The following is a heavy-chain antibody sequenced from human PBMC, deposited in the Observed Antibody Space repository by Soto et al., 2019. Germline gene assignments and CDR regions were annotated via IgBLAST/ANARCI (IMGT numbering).Heavy chain of an antibody. CDR2: LTRDGTS. Sequence: GGSLRLSCAASGFTFSDYSMSWVRQTPERGLEWVSSLTRDGTSYYADSVQGRFTVSRDNSKNTVSLQMHSLRAEDTALYYCTKRATTIPTPGNYFDSWGQGTLVTVSS. CDR1: GFTFSDYS. V-gene: IGHV3-23*01. D-gene: IGHD1-1*01. J-gene: IGHJ4*02. CDR3: TKRATTIPTPGNYFDS.